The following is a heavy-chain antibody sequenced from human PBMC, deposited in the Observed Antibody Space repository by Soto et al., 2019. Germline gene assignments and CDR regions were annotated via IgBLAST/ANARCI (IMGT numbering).Heavy chain of an antibody. D-gene: IGHD6-13*01. CDR2: IVVGSGNT. J-gene: IGHJ6*03. V-gene: IGHV1-58*02. CDR1: GFTFTSSA. CDR3: AAAAAAGRIGYYYYYYMDV. Sequence: ASVKVSCKASGFTFTSSAMQWVRQARGQRLEWIGWIVVGSGNTNYAQKFQERVTITRDMSTSTAYMELSSLRSEDTAVYYCAAAAAAGRIGYYYYYYMDVWGKGTTVTVSS.